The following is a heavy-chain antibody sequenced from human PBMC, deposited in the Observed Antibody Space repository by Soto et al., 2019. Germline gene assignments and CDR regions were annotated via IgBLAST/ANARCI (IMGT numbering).Heavy chain of an antibody. J-gene: IGHJ6*02. V-gene: IGHV3-73*01. Sequence: PGGSLRLSCAASGFTFSGSAMHWVRQASGKGLEWVGRIRSKANSYATAYAASVKGRFTISRDDSKNTAYLQMNSLKTEDTAVYYCTVGQWELLSDYYYYGMDVWGQGTTVTVSS. CDR1: GFTFSGSA. CDR2: IRSKANSYAT. CDR3: TVGQWELLSDYYYYGMDV. D-gene: IGHD1-26*01.